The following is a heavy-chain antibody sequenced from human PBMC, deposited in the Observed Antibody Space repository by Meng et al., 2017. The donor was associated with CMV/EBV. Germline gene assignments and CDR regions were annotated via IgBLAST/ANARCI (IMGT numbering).Heavy chain of an antibody. V-gene: IGHV3-23*03. D-gene: IGHD5-18*01. CDR2: IYSGGSST. Sequence: SCAASGFTFSSYAMSWVRQAPGKGLEWVSVIYSGGSSTYYADSVKGRFTISRDNSKNTLYLQMNSLRAEDTAVYYCAKGRYTYGYLSDIWGQGTMVTVSS. J-gene: IGHJ3*02. CDR3: AKGRYTYGYLSDI. CDR1: GFTFSSYA.